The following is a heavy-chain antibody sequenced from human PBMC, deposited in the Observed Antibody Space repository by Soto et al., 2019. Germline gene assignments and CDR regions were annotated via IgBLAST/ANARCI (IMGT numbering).Heavy chain of an antibody. CDR3: ATDGEDYGDDGLDY. Sequence: QVQLVESGGGLVKPGGSLRLSCAASGFTFSDYYMSWIRQAPGKGLEWISVISSGGDRIYYADSVKGRFTISRDNAKNSLYLPMNSLRAEDTAVYYCATDGEDYGDDGLDYWGQGTLLTVSS. CDR1: GFTFSDYY. CDR2: ISSGGDRI. D-gene: IGHD4-17*01. J-gene: IGHJ4*02. V-gene: IGHV3-11*01.